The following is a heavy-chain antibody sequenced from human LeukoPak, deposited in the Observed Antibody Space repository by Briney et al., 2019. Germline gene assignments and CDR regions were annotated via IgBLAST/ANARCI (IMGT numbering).Heavy chain of an antibody. Sequence: GGSLRLSCAASGFTFSNAWMSWVRQAPGKGLEWVGRIKTKTDGGTTAFAAPVKGRFTMSRDDSKNTLYLQMNSLKTEDTAMYYCTTGGLWYSGRVFWGQGTLVTAS. CDR3: TTGGLWYSGRVF. J-gene: IGHJ4*02. CDR1: GFTFSNAW. CDR2: IKTKTDGGTT. V-gene: IGHV3-15*01. D-gene: IGHD3-10*01.